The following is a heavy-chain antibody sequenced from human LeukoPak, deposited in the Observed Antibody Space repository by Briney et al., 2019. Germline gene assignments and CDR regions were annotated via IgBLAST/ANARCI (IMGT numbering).Heavy chain of an antibody. CDR1: GFTFSAYC. J-gene: IGHJ4*02. CDR2: IKPDGSEK. CDR3: ARDLDY. Sequence: GGSLRLSCAASGFTFSAYCMTWVRQAPGKGLEWVATIKPDGSEKYYVDSVRGRFTISRDDAKSSVYLQMNSLRVEDTAVYYCARDLDYWGQGTLVTVSS. V-gene: IGHV3-7*05.